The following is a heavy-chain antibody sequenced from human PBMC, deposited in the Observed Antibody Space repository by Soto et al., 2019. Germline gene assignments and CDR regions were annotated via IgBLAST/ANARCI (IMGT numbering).Heavy chain of an antibody. J-gene: IGHJ5*02. CDR2: INPSGVAT. D-gene: IGHD3-10*01. CDR3: PKAHGSDNTGVYSGPFDP. CDR1: GFTFSSYA. V-gene: IGHV3-23*01. Sequence: EVQLLESGGGLVQPGGSLRLSCAASGFTFSSYAMSWVRQAPGKGLGWVSSINPSGVATSYADSVKGRFTISRDNSKNLLYRNPSARGADDTALYFCPKAHGSDNTGVYSGPFDPRGRGTLVTVSS.